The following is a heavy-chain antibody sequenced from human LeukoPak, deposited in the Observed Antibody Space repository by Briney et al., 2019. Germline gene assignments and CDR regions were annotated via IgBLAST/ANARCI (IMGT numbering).Heavy chain of an antibody. CDR3: ASCKGFWGGYPVCSYMDV. J-gene: IGHJ6*03. V-gene: IGHV4-59*11. CDR1: GGSISTHY. Sequence: PSETLSLTCTVSGGSISTHYRSWIRQPPGKGLEWVGYIYYIGSTNYNPSLKSRVTMSVDMSNNQFSLKLSSVTAADTAVYYCASCKGFWGGYPVCSYMDVWGKGTTVIVSS. CDR2: IYYIGST. D-gene: IGHD3-3*01.